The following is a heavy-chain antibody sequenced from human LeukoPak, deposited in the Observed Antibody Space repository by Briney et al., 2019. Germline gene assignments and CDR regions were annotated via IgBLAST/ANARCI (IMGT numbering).Heavy chain of an antibody. J-gene: IGHJ4*02. CDR1: GGTFSSYA. CDR3: ARIRGYCSGGSCYSGGWIDY. D-gene: IGHD2-15*01. V-gene: IGHV1-69*05. Sequence: SVKVSCKASGGTFSSYAISWVRQAPGQGLEWMGGIIPIFGTANYAQKFQGRVTITTDESTSTAYMELSSLRSEDTAVYYCARIRGYCSGGSCYSGGWIDYWGQGTLVTVSS. CDR2: IIPIFGTA.